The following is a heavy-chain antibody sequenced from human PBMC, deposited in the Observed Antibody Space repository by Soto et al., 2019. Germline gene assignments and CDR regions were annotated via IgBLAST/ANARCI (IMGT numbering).Heavy chain of an antibody. CDR2: IYHSGTT. V-gene: IGHV4-38-2*01. CDR3: ARALYGDYAAYYYGMDV. CDR1: GYSIGRAYH. D-gene: IGHD4-17*01. Sequence: SLTCAVSGYSIGRAYHWGWIRQPPGKGLEWIGNIYHSGTTYYNPSLESRVTISVDTSNNQFSLKLNSVTAADTAVYYCARALYGDYAAYYYGMDVWGQGTTVTVSS. J-gene: IGHJ6*02.